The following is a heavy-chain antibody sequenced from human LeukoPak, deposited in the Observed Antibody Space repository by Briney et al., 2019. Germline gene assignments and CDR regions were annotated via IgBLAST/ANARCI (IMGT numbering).Heavy chain of an antibody. CDR2: MNPNSGNT. CDR3: ARGVEYSSSWYAQNWFDP. D-gene: IGHD6-13*01. Sequence: ASVKVSCKASGYTSTSYDINWVRQATGQGLEWMGWMNPNSGNTGYAQKFQGRVTMTRNTSISTAYMELSSLRSEDTAVYYCARGVEYSSSWYAQNWFDPWGQGTLVTVSS. CDR1: GYTSTSYD. V-gene: IGHV1-8*01. J-gene: IGHJ5*02.